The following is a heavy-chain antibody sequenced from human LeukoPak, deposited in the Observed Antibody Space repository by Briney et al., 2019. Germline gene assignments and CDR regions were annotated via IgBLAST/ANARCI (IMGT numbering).Heavy chain of an antibody. CDR2: ISGSGGST. Sequence: GGSLRLSCAASGFTFSSYAMSWVRQAPGKGLEGVSAISGSGGSTYYADSVKGRFTISRDNSKNTLYLQMNSLRAEDTAVYYCANQYSSSGDVWGQGTTVTVSS. V-gene: IGHV3-23*01. CDR1: GFTFSSYA. D-gene: IGHD6-13*01. CDR3: ANQYSSSGDV. J-gene: IGHJ6*02.